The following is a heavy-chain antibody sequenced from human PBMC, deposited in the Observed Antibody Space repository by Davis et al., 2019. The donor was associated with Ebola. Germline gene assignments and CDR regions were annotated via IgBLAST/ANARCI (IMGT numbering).Heavy chain of an antibody. J-gene: IGHJ6*02. D-gene: IGHD3-9*01. CDR3: ARLVYFGYGMDV. CDR1: GGSFSGYY. V-gene: IGHV4-34*01. CDR2: INHSGST. Sequence: SETLSLTCAVYGGSFSGYYWSWIRQPPGKGLEWIGEINHSGSTNYNPSLKSRVTISVDTSKNQFSLKLSSVTAADTAVDYCARLVYFGYGMDVWGQGTTVTVSS.